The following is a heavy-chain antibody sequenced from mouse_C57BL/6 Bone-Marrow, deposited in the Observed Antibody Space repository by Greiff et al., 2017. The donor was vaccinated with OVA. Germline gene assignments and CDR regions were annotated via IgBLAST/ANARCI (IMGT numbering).Heavy chain of an antibody. CDR2: IWSGGST. CDR1: GFSLTSYG. CDR3: ARNHYYGSSYPFAY. V-gene: IGHV2-2*01. J-gene: IGHJ3*01. D-gene: IGHD1-1*01. Sequence: VQRVESGPGLVQPSQSLSITCTVSGFSLTSYGVHWVRQSPGKGLEWLGVIWSGGSTDYNAAFISRLSISKDNSKSQVFFKMNSLQADDTAIYYCARNHYYGSSYPFAYWGQGTLVTVSA.